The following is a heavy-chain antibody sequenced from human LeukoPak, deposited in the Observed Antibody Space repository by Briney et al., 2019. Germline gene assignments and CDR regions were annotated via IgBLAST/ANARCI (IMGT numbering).Heavy chain of an antibody. CDR2: IYTSGST. D-gene: IGHD3-22*01. J-gene: IGHJ4*02. CDR3: ARVITDYYDSSGYSDYFDY. CDR1: GGSISSGSYY. Sequence: KSSQTLSLTCTVSGGSISSGSYYWSWIRQPAGKGLEWIGRIYTSGSTNYNPSLKSRVTISVGTSKNQFSLKLSSVTAADTAVYYCARVITDYYDSSGYSDYFDYWGQGTLVTVSS. V-gene: IGHV4-61*02.